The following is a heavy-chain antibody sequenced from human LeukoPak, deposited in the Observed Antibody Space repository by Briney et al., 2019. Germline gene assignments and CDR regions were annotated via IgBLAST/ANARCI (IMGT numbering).Heavy chain of an antibody. V-gene: IGHV3-66*01. CDR1: GFPGRDRY. CDR2: IYTGGST. CDR3: ARMPTIALYYFDY. Sequence: GGSLRLLWAGSGFPGRDRYLGRGRQAPAEGLELVSAIYTGGSTYYADSVKGRFTISRDNSKNTVYLQMNSLRAEDTAVYYCARMPTIALYYFDYWGQGTLVTVSS. J-gene: IGHJ4*02. D-gene: IGHD5-24*01.